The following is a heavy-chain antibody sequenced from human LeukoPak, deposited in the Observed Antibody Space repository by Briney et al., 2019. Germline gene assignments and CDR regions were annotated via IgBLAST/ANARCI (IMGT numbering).Heavy chain of an antibody. CDR3: ARSSYSSSPIFDY. Sequence: PGGSLRLSCAASGFTFSTYGMHWVRQAPGKGLEWVSVIYSGGSTYYADSVKGRFTISRDNSKNTLYLQMNSLRAEDTAVYYCARSSYSSSPIFDYWGQGTLVTVSS. CDR2: IYSGGST. J-gene: IGHJ4*02. CDR1: GFTFSTYG. D-gene: IGHD6-13*01. V-gene: IGHV3-53*01.